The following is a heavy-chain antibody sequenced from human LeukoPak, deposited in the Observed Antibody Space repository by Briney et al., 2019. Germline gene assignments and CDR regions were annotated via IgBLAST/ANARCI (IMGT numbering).Heavy chain of an antibody. D-gene: IGHD6-19*01. J-gene: IGHJ4*02. Sequence: GASVKVSCKASGYTFTSYYMHWVRQAPGQGLEWMGIINPSGGSTSYAQKFQDRVTMTRDTSTSTVYMELSSLRSEDTAVYYCARALQWPYFDYWGQGTLVTVSS. V-gene: IGHV1-46*01. CDR3: ARALQWPYFDY. CDR1: GYTFTSYY. CDR2: INPSGGST.